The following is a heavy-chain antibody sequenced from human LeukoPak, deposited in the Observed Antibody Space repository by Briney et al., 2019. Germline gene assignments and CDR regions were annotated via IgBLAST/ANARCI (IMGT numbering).Heavy chain of an antibody. CDR2: ISTTGNYI. CDR3: ARETTPFDY. J-gene: IGHJ4*02. V-gene: IGHV3-21*01. Sequence: GGSLRLSCAASGFTVSSNYMSWVRQAPGKGLEWVSSISTTGNYIYYADSVKGRFTISRDNAKNSLYLQMNSLRAEDTAVYYCARETTPFDYWGQGTLVTVSS. CDR1: GFTVSSNY. D-gene: IGHD1-1*01.